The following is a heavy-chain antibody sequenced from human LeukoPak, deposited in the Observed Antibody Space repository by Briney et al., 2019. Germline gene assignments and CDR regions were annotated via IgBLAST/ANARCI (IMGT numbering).Heavy chain of an antibody. CDR2: IYPGDSDT. Sequence: GESLKISSEGSGYSFTSYWICWVRQLPGKGLEWMGIIYPGDSDTRYSPSFQGQVTISADKSISTAYLQWSSPKASDTAMYYCARTETYYGSGSYFDAFDIWGQGTMVTVSS. CDR3: ARTETYYGSGSYFDAFDI. CDR1: GYSFTSYW. V-gene: IGHV5-51*01. D-gene: IGHD3-10*01. J-gene: IGHJ3*02.